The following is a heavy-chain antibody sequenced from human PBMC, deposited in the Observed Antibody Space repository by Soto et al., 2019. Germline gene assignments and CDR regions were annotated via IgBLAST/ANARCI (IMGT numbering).Heavy chain of an antibody. CDR3: AGTVDKDMGDFDY. Sequence: QVQLQESGPGLVKPSGTLSLTCAVSGGSISSSNGWSWVRQPPGKGLEWIGAIYHSGSTNYNPSGKSRVTISVHKSKTKFTLKLSTVTAADTAVYYCAGTVDKDMGDFDYWGQGTLGTVSS. V-gene: IGHV4-4*02. D-gene: IGHD5-18*01. J-gene: IGHJ4*02. CDR2: IYHSGST. CDR1: GGSISSSNG.